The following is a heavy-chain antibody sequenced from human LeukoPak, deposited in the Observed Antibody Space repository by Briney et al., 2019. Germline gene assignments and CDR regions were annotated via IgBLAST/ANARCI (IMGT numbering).Heavy chain of an antibody. CDR2: ISSSGSTI. D-gene: IGHD6-13*01. CDR1: GFTFSSYE. Sequence: PGGSLRLSCAASGFTFSSYEMNWVRQAPGKGLEWVSYISSSGSTIYYADSVKGRFTISRDNAKNSLYLQMNSLRAEDTAVYYCARDPVNAGHLDYWGQGTLVTVSS. V-gene: IGHV3-48*03. CDR3: ARDPVNAGHLDY. J-gene: IGHJ4*02.